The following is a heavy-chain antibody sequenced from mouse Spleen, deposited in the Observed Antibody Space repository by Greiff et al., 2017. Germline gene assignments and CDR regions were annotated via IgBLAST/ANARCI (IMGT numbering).Heavy chain of an antibody. V-gene: IGHV1-19*01. CDR2: INPYNGGT. CDR3: ALITTVVARGGYFDV. D-gene: IGHD1-1*01. Sequence: EVQLQESGPVLVKPGASVKMSCKASGYTFTDYYMNWVKQSHGKSLEWIGVINPYNGGTSYNQKFKGKATLTVDKSSSTAYMELNSLTSEDSAVYYCALITTVVARGGYFDVWGTGTTVTVSS. J-gene: IGHJ1*03. CDR1: GYTFTDYY.